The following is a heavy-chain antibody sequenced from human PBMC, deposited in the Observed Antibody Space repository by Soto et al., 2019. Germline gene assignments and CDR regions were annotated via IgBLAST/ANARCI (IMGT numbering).Heavy chain of an antibody. CDR1: GYTFTNYA. D-gene: IGHD3-10*01. J-gene: IGHJ4*02. Sequence: QVQLVQSGAEVKKPGASVKVSCKASGYTFTNYAIDWVRQAPGQRLEWMGWINAGNGNTKYSQKFLGRVTITRDTSASTAYRELSSLRSEDTAVYYYARDMGFGLSDYWGQGILVTVSS. CDR3: ARDMGFGLSDY. CDR2: INAGNGNT. V-gene: IGHV1-3*01.